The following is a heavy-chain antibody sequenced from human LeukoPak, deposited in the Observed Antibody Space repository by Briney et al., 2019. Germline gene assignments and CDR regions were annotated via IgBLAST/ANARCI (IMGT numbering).Heavy chain of an antibody. V-gene: IGHV4-4*02. D-gene: IGHD5-18*01. CDR1: GGSISSSNW. J-gene: IGHJ4*02. Sequence: SETLSLTCAVSGGSISSSNWWSWVRQPPGKGLEWIGEIYHSGSTNYNPSLKSRVTISVDKSKNQFSLKLSSVTAADTAVYYCARHWGPRGYRTVDYWGQGTLVTVSS. CDR3: ARHWGPRGYRTVDY. CDR2: IYHSGST.